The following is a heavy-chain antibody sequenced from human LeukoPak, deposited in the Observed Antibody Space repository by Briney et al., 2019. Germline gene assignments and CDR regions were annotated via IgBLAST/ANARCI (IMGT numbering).Heavy chain of an antibody. V-gene: IGHV4-34*01. D-gene: IGHD6-25*01. CDR2: ISHSGST. Sequence: PSETLSLTCAVYGGSFSGYYWSWIRQSPGKGLEWIGEISHSGSTTYNPSLKSRVTMSLDTSKRQFTLKLTSMTAMDTAVYFCARSRGRAAAASTGFDYWGQGSLVTVSS. CDR3: ARSRGRAAAASTGFDY. CDR1: GGSFSGYY. J-gene: IGHJ4*02.